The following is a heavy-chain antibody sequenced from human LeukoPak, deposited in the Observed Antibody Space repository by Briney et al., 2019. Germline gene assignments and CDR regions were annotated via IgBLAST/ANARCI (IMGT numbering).Heavy chain of an antibody. CDR3: ARDPDLDV. CDR1: GFTFSSYA. V-gene: IGHV3-30*04. Sequence: GGSLRLSCAASGFTFSSYAMHWVRQAPGKGLEWVAVISYDGSNKYYADSVKGRFTISRDNSKNTPYLQMNSLRAEDTAVYYCARDPDLDVWGQGTTVTVSS. CDR2: ISYDGSNK. D-gene: IGHD1-14*01. J-gene: IGHJ6*02.